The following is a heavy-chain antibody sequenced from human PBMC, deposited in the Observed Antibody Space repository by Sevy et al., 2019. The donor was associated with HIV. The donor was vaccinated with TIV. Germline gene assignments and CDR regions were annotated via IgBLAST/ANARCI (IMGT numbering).Heavy chain of an antibody. D-gene: IGHD5-18*01. CDR3: AREGYSYGYVERPTDYYYYGMDV. Sequence: SQTLSLTCAISGDSVSSNSAAWNWIRQSPSRGLEWLGRTYYRSKWYDDYAVSVKSRITINPDTSKNQFSLQLNSVTPEDTAVYYCAREGYSYGYVERPTDYYYYGMDVWGQGTTVTVSS. V-gene: IGHV6-1*01. J-gene: IGHJ6*02. CDR2: TYYRSKWYD. CDR1: GDSVSSNSAA.